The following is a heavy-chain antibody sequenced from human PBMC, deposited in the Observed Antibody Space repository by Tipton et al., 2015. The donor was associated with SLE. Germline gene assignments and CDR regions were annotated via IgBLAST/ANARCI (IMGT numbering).Heavy chain of an antibody. J-gene: IGHJ4*02. Sequence: SLRLSCAASGFTFSSHVMTWVRQAPGKGLEWVSGISESGVSTYYADSVKGRFTISRDQSKNTLYLSMGSLRAEDTAVYYCAKHSVGVLPSSLDSWGQGTLVTVSS. CDR2: ISESGVST. CDR3: AKHSVGVLPSSLDS. D-gene: IGHD1-26*01. CDR1: GFTFSSHV. V-gene: IGHV3-23*01.